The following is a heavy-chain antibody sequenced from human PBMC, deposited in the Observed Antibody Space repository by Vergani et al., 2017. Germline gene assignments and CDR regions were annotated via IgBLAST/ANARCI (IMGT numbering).Heavy chain of an antibody. D-gene: IGHD5-12*01. V-gene: IGHV4-39*07. Sequence: QLQLQESGPGLVKPSETLSLTCTVSGGSISSSSYYWGWIRQPPGKGLEWIGSIYYSGSTYYNPSLKSRVTISVDTSKNQFSLKLSSVTAADTAVYYCARGGGYDWNDAFDIWGQGTMVTVSS. J-gene: IGHJ3*02. CDR1: GGSISSSSYY. CDR3: ARGGGYDWNDAFDI. CDR2: IYYSGST.